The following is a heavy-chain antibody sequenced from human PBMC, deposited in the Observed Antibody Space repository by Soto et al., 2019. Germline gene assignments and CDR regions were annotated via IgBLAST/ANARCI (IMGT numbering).Heavy chain of an antibody. CDR3: AKDLSFAAAGRSYYYGMDV. CDR2: ISYDGSNK. J-gene: IGHJ6*02. Sequence: GGSLRLSCAASGFTFSSYGMHWVRQAPGKGLEWVAVISYDGSNKYYADSVKGRFTISRDNSKNTLYLQMNSLRAEDTAVYYCAKDLSFAAAGRSYYYGMDVWGQGTTVTVSS. D-gene: IGHD6-13*01. CDR1: GFTFSSYG. V-gene: IGHV3-30*18.